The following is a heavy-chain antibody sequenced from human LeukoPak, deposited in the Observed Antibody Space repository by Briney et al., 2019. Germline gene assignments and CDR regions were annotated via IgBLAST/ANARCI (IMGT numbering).Heavy chain of an antibody. CDR3: ARGVAASKLQAYDY. CDR1: GFTFSSYS. CDR2: ISSSSSCI. D-gene: IGHD6-19*01. J-gene: IGHJ4*02. V-gene: IGHV3-21*01. Sequence: PGGSLRLSCAASGFTFSSYSMNWVRQAPGKGLEWVSSISSSSSCIYYADSVKGRFTISRDNAKNSLYLQMNSLRAEDTAVYYCARGVAASKLQAYDYWGQGTLVTVSS.